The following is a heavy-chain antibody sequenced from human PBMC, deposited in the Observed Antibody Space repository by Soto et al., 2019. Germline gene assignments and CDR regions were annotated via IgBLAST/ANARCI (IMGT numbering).Heavy chain of an antibody. CDR3: AKDRGDILTGYQPDY. V-gene: IGHV3-23*01. Sequence: PGGSLRLSCAASGFTFSSSAMSWVRQAPGKGLEWVSAISGSGGSTYYADSVKGRFTISRDNSKNTLYLQMNSLRAEDTAVYYCAKDRGDILTGYQPDYWGQGTLVTVSS. D-gene: IGHD3-9*01. J-gene: IGHJ4*02. CDR2: ISGSGGST. CDR1: GFTFSSSA.